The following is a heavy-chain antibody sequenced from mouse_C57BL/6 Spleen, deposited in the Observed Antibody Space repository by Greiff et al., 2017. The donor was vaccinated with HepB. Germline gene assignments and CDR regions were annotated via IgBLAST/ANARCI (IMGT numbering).Heavy chain of an antibody. CDR2: INPSSGYT. D-gene: IGHD4-1*01. CDR3: AGEKLTGPLYYAAMDY. J-gene: IGHJ4*01. V-gene: IGHV1-7*01. Sequence: VQLQQSGAELAKPGASVKLSCKASGYTFTSYWMHWVKQRPGQGLEWIGYINPSSGYTKSNQKFKAKAKLTEDKSSSTAYMQLSSLTYEDSAVYYCAGEKLTGPLYYAAMDYWGQGTSVTVSS. CDR1: GYTFTSYW.